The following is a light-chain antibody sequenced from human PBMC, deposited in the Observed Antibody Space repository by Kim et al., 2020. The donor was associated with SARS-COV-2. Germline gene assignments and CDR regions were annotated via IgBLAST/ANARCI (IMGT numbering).Light chain of an antibody. V-gene: IGKV3-15*01. CDR1: QSVSSN. CDR3: QQYNIWPIT. J-gene: IGKJ5*01. Sequence: EIEMTQSPATLSVSPGERATLSCRASQSVSSNLAWYQQKPGQAPRLLIYGASTRATGIPARFSGSGSGTEFTLTISSLQSEDFAVYYCQQYNIWPITFGQGTRLEIK. CDR2: GAS.